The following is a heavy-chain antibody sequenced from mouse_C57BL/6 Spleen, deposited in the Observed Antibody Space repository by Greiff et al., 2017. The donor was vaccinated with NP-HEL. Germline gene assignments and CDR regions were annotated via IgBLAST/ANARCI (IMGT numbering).Heavy chain of an antibody. CDR1: GYSFTGYY. V-gene: IGHV1-42*01. CDR2: INPSTGGT. CDR3: ARAGRDFDY. Sequence: EVQLHQSGPELVKPGASVKISCKASGYSFTGYYMNWVKQSPEKSLEWIGEINPSTGGTTYNQKFKAKATLTVDKSSSTAYMQLKSLTSEDSAVYYCARAGRDFDYWGQGTTLTVSS. D-gene: IGHD3-3*01. J-gene: IGHJ2*01.